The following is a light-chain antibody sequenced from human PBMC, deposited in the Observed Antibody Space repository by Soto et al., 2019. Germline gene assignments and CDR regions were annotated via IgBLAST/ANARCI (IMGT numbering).Light chain of an antibody. V-gene: IGKV2-30*01. CDR3: MQGTHWPPYT. CDR1: QSLVYSDGNAY. J-gene: IGKJ2*01. Sequence: DVVMTQSPLSLPVTLGQPASISCRSSQSLVYSDGNAYLNWFHQRPGQSPRRLIYKVSYGDSGVPDRFSGSGSGSDFTLKISRVEAEDVGVYYCMQGTHWPPYTFGQGTKLEIK. CDR2: KVS.